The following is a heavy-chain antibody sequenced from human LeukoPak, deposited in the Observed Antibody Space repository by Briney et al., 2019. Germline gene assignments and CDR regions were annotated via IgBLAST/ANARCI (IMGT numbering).Heavy chain of an antibody. CDR1: GFTFSSYE. J-gene: IGHJ4*02. D-gene: IGHD2-2*01. CDR3: AKLQSVVIAAAMLGFDY. Sequence: GGSLRLSCAASGFTFSSYEMNWVRQAPGKGLEWVSGISASGANRYYADSVKGRFTISRDNSRDTLYVQINSLRAEDTAVYYCAKLQSVVIAAAMLGFDYWGQGILVTVSS. CDR2: ISASGANR. V-gene: IGHV3-23*01.